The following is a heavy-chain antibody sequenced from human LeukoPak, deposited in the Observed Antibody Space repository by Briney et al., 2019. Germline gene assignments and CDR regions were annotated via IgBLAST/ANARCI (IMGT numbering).Heavy chain of an antibody. CDR3: STSTGTAYKRFDP. D-gene: IGHD1-7*01. Sequence: SETLSPTCSVSGGSISSTTYYWDWIRQPPGKGLEYIGSIYYTGTTYYNPSLKSRVSISVDTSKNQFSLKLNSVTAADTAVYYCSTSTGTAYKRFDPWGHGTLVTVSS. CDR2: IYYTGTT. CDR1: GGSISSTTYY. J-gene: IGHJ5*02. V-gene: IGHV4-39*07.